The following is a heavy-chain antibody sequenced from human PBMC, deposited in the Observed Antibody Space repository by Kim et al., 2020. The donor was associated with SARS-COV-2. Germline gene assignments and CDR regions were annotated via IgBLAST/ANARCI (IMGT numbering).Heavy chain of an antibody. CDR1: GYTFTSYD. J-gene: IGHJ6*02. Sequence: ASVKVSCKASGYTFTSYDINWVRQATGQGLEWMGWMNPNSGNTGYAQKFQGRVTMTRNTSISTAYMELSSLRSEDTAVYYCARAGGPTYYYYYGMDVWGQGTTVTVSS. V-gene: IGHV1-8*01. D-gene: IGHD6-25*01. CDR3: ARAGGPTYYYYYGMDV. CDR2: MNPNSGNT.